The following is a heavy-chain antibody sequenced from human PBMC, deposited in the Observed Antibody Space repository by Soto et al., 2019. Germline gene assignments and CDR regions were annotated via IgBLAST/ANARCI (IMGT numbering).Heavy chain of an antibody. J-gene: IGHJ4*02. D-gene: IGHD6-13*01. CDR1: GFTFSSYA. V-gene: IGHV3-30-3*01. Sequence: QVQLVESGGGVVQPGRSLRLSCAASGFTFSSYAMHWVRQAPGKGLEWVAVISDDGSNKYFADSVKGRFTISRDNSKNTLYLQMNSLIAEDTAVYYCVREGQLFYEFDYWGQGTLVTVSS. CDR3: VREGQLFYEFDY. CDR2: ISDDGSNK.